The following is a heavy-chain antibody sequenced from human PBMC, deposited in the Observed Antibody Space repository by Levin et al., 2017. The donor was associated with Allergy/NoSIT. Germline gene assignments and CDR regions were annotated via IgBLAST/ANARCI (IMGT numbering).Heavy chain of an antibody. J-gene: IGHJ5*02. D-gene: IGHD3-16*01. CDR1: GYSISSGGYH. V-gene: IGHV4-31*03. Sequence: SETLSLTCSVSGYSISSGGYHWSWIRQHPGKGLECIGYISHTGSTYYTPSLKSRLTISVDTSQNRFSLKLNSVTGPDTAMYYCSRLRFGTGGAISWFDPWGQGSMVTVSS. CDR2: ISHTGST. CDR3: SRLRFGTGGAISWFDP.